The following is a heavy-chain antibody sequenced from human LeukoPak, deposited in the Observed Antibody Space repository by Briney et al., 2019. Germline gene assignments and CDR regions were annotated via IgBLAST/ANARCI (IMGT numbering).Heavy chain of an antibody. CDR3: ARGGVRFGAPVDAFDI. V-gene: IGHV6-1*01. J-gene: IGHJ3*02. CDR1: GDSVSSNSAA. CDR2: TYYRSKWYN. Sequence: SQTLSLTCAISGDSVSSNSAAWNWIRQSPSRGLEWLGRTYYRSKWYNDYAVSVKSRITINPDTSKNQFSLQLNSVTPEDTAVYYCARGGVRFGAPVDAFDIWGQGTMVTVSS. D-gene: IGHD3-10*01.